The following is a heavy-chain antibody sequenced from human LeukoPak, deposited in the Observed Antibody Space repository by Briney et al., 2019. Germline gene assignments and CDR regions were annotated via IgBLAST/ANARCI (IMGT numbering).Heavy chain of an antibody. V-gene: IGHV4-39*07. CDR1: GGSISFSTYY. D-gene: IGHD2-2*01. Sequence: SETLSLTCTVSGGSISFSTYYWGWIRQPPGKGLDWIGSIYYSGNTYYNPSLKSRVTILVDTSKNQFSLKLSSVTAADTAVYYCARGPHQHWPLGQFWGQGSLVTVSS. CDR3: ARGPHQHWPLGQF. CDR2: IYYSGNT. J-gene: IGHJ4*02.